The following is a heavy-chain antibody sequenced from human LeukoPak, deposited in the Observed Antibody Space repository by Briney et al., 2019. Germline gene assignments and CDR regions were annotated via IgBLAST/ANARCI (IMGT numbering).Heavy chain of an antibody. CDR1: GYTFTSYG. CDR2: ISDYNGNT. CDR3: ARNYDILTGYSAFGY. Sequence: ASVKVSCKASGYTFTSYGISWVRQAPGQGLEWMGWISDYNGNTNYAQKLQGRVTMTTDTSTSTAYMELRSLRSDDTAVYYCARNYDILTGYSAFGYWGQGTLVIVSS. J-gene: IGHJ4*02. V-gene: IGHV1-18*01. D-gene: IGHD3-9*01.